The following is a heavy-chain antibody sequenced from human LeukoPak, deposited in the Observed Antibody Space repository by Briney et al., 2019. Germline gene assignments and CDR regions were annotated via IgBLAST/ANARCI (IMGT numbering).Heavy chain of an antibody. V-gene: IGHV4-4*07. CDR3: ARGPEGWQLVFLDY. D-gene: IGHD6-6*01. CDR2: IYTSGST. J-gene: IGHJ4*02. Sequence: SETLSLTCTVSGGSISSYYWSWIRQPAGKGLEWIGRIYTSGSTNYNPSLKSRVTISVDTSKNQFSLKLSSVTAADTAVYYCARGPEGWQLVFLDYWGQGTLVTVSS. CDR1: GGSISSYY.